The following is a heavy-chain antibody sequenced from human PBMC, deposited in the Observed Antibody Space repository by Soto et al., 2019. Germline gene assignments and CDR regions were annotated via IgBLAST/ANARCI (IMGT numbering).Heavy chain of an antibody. V-gene: IGHV3-48*01. CDR1: GFTFSTHN. J-gene: IGHJ4*02. Sequence: PGGSLRLSCAASGFTFSTHNMNWVRPAPGKGLEWISYITSSDVTMYADSVKGRFTISRDNAKNSLYLQMNSLRGEDTAVYFCVGEVGFQLIYWGQGTLVTVSS. CDR2: ITSSDVTM. CDR3: VGEVGFQLIY. D-gene: IGHD2-2*01.